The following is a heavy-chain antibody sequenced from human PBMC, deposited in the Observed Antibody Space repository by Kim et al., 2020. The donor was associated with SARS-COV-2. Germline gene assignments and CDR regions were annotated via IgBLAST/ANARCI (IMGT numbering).Heavy chain of an antibody. CDR2: IYSGGST. D-gene: IGHD3-9*01. CDR3: ATTLDYDILTGYPRYYYYGMDV. CDR1: GFTVSSNY. Sequence: GGSLRLSCAASGFTVSSNYMSWVRQAPGKGLEWVSVIYSGGSTYYADSVKGRFTISRHNSKNTLYLHMNSLRAEDTAVYYCATTLDYDILTGYPRYYYYGMDVWGQGTTVTVSS. J-gene: IGHJ6*02. V-gene: IGHV3-53*04.